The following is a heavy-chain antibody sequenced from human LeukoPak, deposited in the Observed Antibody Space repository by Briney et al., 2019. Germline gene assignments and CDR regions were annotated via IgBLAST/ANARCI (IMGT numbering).Heavy chain of an antibody. V-gene: IGHV3-23*01. CDR3: ARHERPGMWELLQSLFDY. CDR2: ISGSGGST. Sequence: GGSLRLSCAASGFTFSSYAMSWVRQAPGKGLEWVSAISGSGGSTYYADSVKGRFTISRDNSKNTLYLQMNSLRAEDTAVYYCARHERPGMWELLQSLFDYWGQGTLVTVSS. CDR1: GFTFSSYA. D-gene: IGHD1-26*01. J-gene: IGHJ4*02.